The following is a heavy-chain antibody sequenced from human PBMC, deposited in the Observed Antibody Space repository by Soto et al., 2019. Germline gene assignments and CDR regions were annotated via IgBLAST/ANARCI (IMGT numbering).Heavy chain of an antibody. V-gene: IGHV6-1*01. CDR2: TYYRSKWYN. CDR1: GDSVSSNSAA. Sequence: PSQTLSLTCAIAGDSVSSNSAAWNLIRQSPSRGLEWLGRTYYRSKWYNDYAVSVKSRITINTETSKNKFSLQLNYVTPDETAVYYCARDPPDCLSAFDYWGQGDLVAVSS. CDR3: ARDPPDCLSAFDY. J-gene: IGHJ4*02. D-gene: IGHD2-21*02.